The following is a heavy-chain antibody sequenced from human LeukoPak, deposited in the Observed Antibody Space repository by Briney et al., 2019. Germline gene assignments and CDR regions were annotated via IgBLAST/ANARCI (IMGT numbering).Heavy chain of an antibody. J-gene: IGHJ5*02. CDR1: GGSFSGYY. CDR3: ARNRYYYGSGNYGVPNWFDP. D-gene: IGHD3-10*01. Sequence: SETLSLTCAVYGGSFSGYYWSWIRQSPGKGLEWIGEINHSGSTKYNPSLKSRVTISVDTSKNQFSLKLNSVTAADTAVYYCARNRYYYGSGNYGVPNWFDPWGQGTLVTVSS. CDR2: INHSGST. V-gene: IGHV4-34*01.